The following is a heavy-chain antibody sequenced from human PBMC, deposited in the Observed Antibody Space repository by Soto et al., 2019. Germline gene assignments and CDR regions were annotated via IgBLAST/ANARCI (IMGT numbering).Heavy chain of an antibody. D-gene: IGHD6-6*01. CDR2: IGTGGTP. CDR1: GFTFSSYP. Sequence: GGSLRLSFITSGFTFSSYPMSWFRQAPGKGLEWVSGIGTGGTPYYADSVKGRFTISRDNSKNTLYLQMSGLRAEDTAVYYCANKGRVPLFDYWGQG. J-gene: IGHJ4*02. CDR3: ANKGRVPLFDY. V-gene: IGHV3-23*01.